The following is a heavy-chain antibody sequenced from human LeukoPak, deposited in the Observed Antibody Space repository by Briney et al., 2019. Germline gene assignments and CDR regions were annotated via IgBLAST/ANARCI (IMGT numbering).Heavy chain of an antibody. D-gene: IGHD3-22*01. V-gene: IGHV3-23*01. CDR3: AKRRYDRSGYFDY. Sequence: PGGSLRLSCAASGFTFSGSAVSWVRQAPGNGLEWVSAITDAGDTTNYADSVKGRFTISRDNSKNTLYLQMNSLRAEDTAVYYCAKRRYDRSGYFDYWGQGTLVTVSS. J-gene: IGHJ4*02. CDR1: GFTFSGSA. CDR2: ITDAGDTT.